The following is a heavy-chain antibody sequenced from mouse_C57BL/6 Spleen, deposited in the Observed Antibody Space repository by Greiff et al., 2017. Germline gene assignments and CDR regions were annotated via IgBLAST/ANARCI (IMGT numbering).Heavy chain of an antibody. Sequence: QVQLQQSGAELVRPGSSVKLSCKASGYTFTSYWMDWVKQRPGQGLEWIGNIYPSDSETHYNQKFKDKATLTVDKSSSTAYMQLSSLTSEDSAVYYCARGRAMITFAYWGQGTLVTVSA. V-gene: IGHV1-61*01. CDR3: ARGRAMITFAY. CDR2: IYPSDSET. CDR1: GYTFTSYW. D-gene: IGHD2-4*01. J-gene: IGHJ3*01.